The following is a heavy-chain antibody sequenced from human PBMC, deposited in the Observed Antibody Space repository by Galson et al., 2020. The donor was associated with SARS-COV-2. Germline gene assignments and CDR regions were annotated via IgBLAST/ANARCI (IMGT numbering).Heavy chain of an antibody. J-gene: IGHJ4*02. CDR2: IHYSGSI. D-gene: IGHD4-17*01. CDR3: ARKRPDYGGGFNS. Sequence: ASETLSLTCTVSGGSISSGGYYWTWIRQHPGTGLEWIGYIHYSGSIHDNPSLRSRLSSSIDTSQNQFSLKLTSVTAADTAVYYCARKRPDYGGGFNSWGQGTLVTVSS. CDR1: GGSISSGGYY. V-gene: IGHV4-31*03.